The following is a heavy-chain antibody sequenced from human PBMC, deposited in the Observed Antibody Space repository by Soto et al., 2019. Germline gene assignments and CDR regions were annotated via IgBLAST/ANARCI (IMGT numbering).Heavy chain of an antibody. CDR3: ARDMLPMGGGSSFDP. Sequence: WGSLRLSCAASGFTFSSYSMNFVRHSPVKGLEWVSSISSSSSYIYYADSVKGRFTISRDNAKNSLYLQMNSLRAEDTAVYYCARDMLPMGGGSSFDPWGQGTLVTVSS. D-gene: IGHD2-15*01. CDR2: ISSSSSYI. J-gene: IGHJ5*02. CDR1: GFTFSSYS. V-gene: IGHV3-21*01.